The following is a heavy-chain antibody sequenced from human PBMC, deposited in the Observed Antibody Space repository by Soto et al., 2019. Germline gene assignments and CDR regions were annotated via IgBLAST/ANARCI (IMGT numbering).Heavy chain of an antibody. Sequence: QVQLQESGPGLVKPSETLSLTCTVSGGSISPYYWSWIRQPPGKGLEWIGYIYYSGNTEYNPSLKRRVTISVDTSKNQFSLKLSSVTAADTAVHYCARDWHYYDSSGYPRVYGMDVWGQGTTVTVSS. J-gene: IGHJ6*02. D-gene: IGHD3-22*01. CDR1: GGSISPYY. CDR3: ARDWHYYDSSGYPRVYGMDV. V-gene: IGHV4-59*01. CDR2: IYYSGNT.